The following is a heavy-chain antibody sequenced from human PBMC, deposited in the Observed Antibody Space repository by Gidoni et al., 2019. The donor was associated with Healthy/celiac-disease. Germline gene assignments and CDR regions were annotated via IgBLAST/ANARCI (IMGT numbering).Heavy chain of an antibody. CDR1: GFPFSSYA. CDR2: ISGSGGST. J-gene: IGHJ6*03. V-gene: IGHV3-23*01. D-gene: IGHD6-19*01. CDR3: AKETPGIAVAGTEYYYYYYMDV. Sequence: EVQLLESGGGLVQPGGSLRLSCAASGFPFSSYAMSWVRQAPGKGLGWVSAISGSGGSTYYADSVKGRFTISRDNSKNTLYLQMNSLRAEDTAVYYCAKETPGIAVAGTEYYYYYYMDVWGKGTTVTVSS.